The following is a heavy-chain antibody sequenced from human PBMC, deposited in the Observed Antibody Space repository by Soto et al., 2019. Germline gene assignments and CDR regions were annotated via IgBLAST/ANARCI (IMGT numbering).Heavy chain of an antibody. CDR3: AKDLHESASFFFYGMDV. V-gene: IGHV3-30*18. J-gene: IGHJ6*02. D-gene: IGHD3-3*01. CDR1: GFRFNSSG. CDR2: IIYDGSKR. Sequence: GGSLRLSCAASGFRFNSSGMHWVRQAPGKGLEWVAVIIYDGSKREYADSVKGRFTVSRDNSKDTVYLQMNNLRPEDTGVYYCAKDLHESASFFFYGMDVWGQGTPVTAP.